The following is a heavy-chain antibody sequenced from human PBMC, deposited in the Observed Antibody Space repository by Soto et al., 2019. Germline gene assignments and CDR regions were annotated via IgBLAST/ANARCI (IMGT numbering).Heavy chain of an antibody. CDR2: ISSNGGST. Sequence: TGGSLRLSCAASGFTFSSYSMNWVRQAPGKGLEYVSAISSNGGSTYYADSVKGRFTISRDNSKNTLYLQMSSLRAEDTAVYYCVRTQFGFGELLYNPYYGMDVWGQGTTVTVSS. J-gene: IGHJ6*02. D-gene: IGHD3-10*01. CDR3: VRTQFGFGELLYNPYYGMDV. CDR1: GFTFSSYS. V-gene: IGHV3-64D*08.